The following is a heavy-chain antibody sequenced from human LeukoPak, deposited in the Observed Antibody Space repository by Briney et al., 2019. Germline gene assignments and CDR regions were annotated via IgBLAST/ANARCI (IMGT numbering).Heavy chain of an antibody. CDR3: VRIPNSAGFPTWFDP. CDR2: ISSSNDDI. D-gene: IGHD6-19*01. Sequence: PGGSLRLSCAASGFTFSTSTMNWVGQAPGKGLEGVSWISSSNDDIYYADYVKGRFTISRDKAKKTVYMQMNSLRAEDTAVYYCVRIPNSAGFPTWFDPWGQGTLVTVSS. CDR1: GFTFSTST. J-gene: IGHJ5*02. V-gene: IGHV3-21*01.